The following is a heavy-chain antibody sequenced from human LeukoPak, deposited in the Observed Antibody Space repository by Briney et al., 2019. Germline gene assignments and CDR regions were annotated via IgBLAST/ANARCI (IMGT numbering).Heavy chain of an antibody. CDR1: GYTFIAYY. V-gene: IGHV1-2*06. D-gene: IGHD3-22*01. J-gene: IGHJ3*02. CDR3: ARRGSGYYDSREAFDI. Sequence: GASVKVSCKASGYTFIAYYIYWMRQAPGQGLEWVGRINPNSGGTNYPQSFQDRVTLTRDTSITTAYMELNRLISDDTAVYYCARRGSGYYDSREAFDIWGQGTMVTVSS. CDR2: INPNSGGT.